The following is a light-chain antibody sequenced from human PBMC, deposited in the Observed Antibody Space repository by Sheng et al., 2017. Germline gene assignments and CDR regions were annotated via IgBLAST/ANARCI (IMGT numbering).Light chain of an antibody. CDR3: QQYNSYSPWT. J-gene: IGKJ1*01. CDR1: QSISTW. Sequence: DIQMTQSPSTLSASVGDRVTITCRASQSISTWLAWYQQKPDKAPKVLIYKASTLESGVPSRFSGSGSGTEFTLTITSLQPDDFATYYCQQYNSYSPWTFGQGIKVEIK. V-gene: IGKV1-5*03. CDR2: KAS.